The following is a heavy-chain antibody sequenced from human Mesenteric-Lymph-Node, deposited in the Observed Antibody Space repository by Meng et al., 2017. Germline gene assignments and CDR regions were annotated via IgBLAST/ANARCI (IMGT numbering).Heavy chain of an antibody. J-gene: IGHJ3*02. Sequence: ASVKVSCKTSGYTFAKYGLYWVRQAPGQGLEWMGWISAYNGNRNYAQKLQGRITLTTDTSTSTAYMELRSLRAEDTAVYYCARETYYYDSSGYSDAFDIWGQGTMVTVSS. D-gene: IGHD3-22*01. CDR3: ARETYYYDSSGYSDAFDI. CDR2: ISAYNGNR. V-gene: IGHV1-18*01. CDR1: GYTFAKYG.